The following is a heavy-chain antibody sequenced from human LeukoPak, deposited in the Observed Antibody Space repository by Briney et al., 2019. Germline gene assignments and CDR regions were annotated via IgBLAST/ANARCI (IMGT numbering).Heavy chain of an antibody. V-gene: IGHV4-4*07. Sequence: SETLSLTCTVSGGSMSPYHWSWIRQPAGKGLEWIRRIYTSGSSSDNPSPKSRVTMSVVSSKNQFSLMLTSMTAADTAVYYCARGGGCGPGGMDVWGQGTTVTVSS. CDR2: IYTSGSS. CDR1: GGSMSPYH. D-gene: IGHD2-21*01. CDR3: ARGGGCGPGGMDV. J-gene: IGHJ6*02.